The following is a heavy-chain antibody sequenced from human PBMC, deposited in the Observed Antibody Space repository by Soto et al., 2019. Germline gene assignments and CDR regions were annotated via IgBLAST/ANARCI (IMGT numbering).Heavy chain of an antibody. Sequence: GGSLRLSCVASGFTFSNAWMSWVRQAPGKGLEWVGRIKSKTDGGTTDYAAPVKGRFTISRDDSKNTLYLQMNSLKTEYTAVYYCTTASNPYYYYGMDVWGQGTTVTVSS. CDR1: GFTFSNAW. J-gene: IGHJ6*02. V-gene: IGHV3-15*01. CDR2: IKSKTDGGTT. CDR3: TTASNPYYYYGMDV.